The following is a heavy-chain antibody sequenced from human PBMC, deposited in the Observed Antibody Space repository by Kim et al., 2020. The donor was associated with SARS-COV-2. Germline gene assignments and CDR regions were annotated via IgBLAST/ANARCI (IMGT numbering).Heavy chain of an antibody. J-gene: IGHJ4*02. D-gene: IGHD6-13*01. CDR2: INHSGST. V-gene: IGHV4-34*01. CDR1: GGSFSGYY. Sequence: SETLSLTCAVYGGSFSGYYWSWIRQPPGKGLEWIGEINHSGSTNYNPSLKSRVTISVDTSKNQFSLKLSSVTAADTAVYYCARDSSSWRDPPMLWGQGTLVTVSS. CDR3: ARDSSSWRDPPML.